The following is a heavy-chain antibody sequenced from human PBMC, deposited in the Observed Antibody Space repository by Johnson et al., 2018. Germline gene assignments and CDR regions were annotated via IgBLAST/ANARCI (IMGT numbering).Heavy chain of an antibody. V-gene: IGHV4-34*01. CDR1: GGSFSGYY. J-gene: IGHJ6*02. D-gene: IGHD4-17*01. Sequence: QVQLQQWGAGLLKPSETLSLTCAVYGGSFSGYYWSWIRQPPGKGLEWIGEINHRGSTNYHPSLTSRVTISLDTSKNQFSLKLNSVTAADTAVYYCARALYGDYGSYYYYYGSDVWGQGTTVTVSS. CDR2: INHRGST. CDR3: ARALYGDYGSYYYYYGSDV.